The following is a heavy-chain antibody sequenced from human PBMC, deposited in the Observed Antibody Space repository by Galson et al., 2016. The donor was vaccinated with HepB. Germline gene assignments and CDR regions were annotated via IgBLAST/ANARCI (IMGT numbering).Heavy chain of an antibody. J-gene: IGHJ4*02. CDR3: ARNRISAPDADDY. CDR2: IDQRGST. D-gene: IGHD6-13*01. Sequence: EPLSLTCAVSGASISSSNWWSWVRQAPGKGLEWIGEIDQRGSTHYNPSLKSRVTISLDKPKNQISLSLRSVTAADTAVYYCARNRISAPDADDYWGQGTLVSVSS. V-gene: IGHV4-4*02. CDR1: GASISSSNW.